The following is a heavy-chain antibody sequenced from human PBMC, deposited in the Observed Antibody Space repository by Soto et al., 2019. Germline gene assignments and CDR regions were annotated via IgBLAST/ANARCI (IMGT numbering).Heavy chain of an antibody. V-gene: IGHV1-2*02. J-gene: IGHJ4*02. CDR1: GYTFTGYF. CDR2: INPNSGDT. D-gene: IGHD7-27*01. Sequence: ASVKVSCKASGYTFTGYFMHWVRQAPGQGLEWMGWINPNSGDTGSVQKFQGRVTMTRDTSISTAYMELSRLRSDDTAVYYCARSGDRRSFDYWGQGTLVTVSS. CDR3: ARSGDRRSFDY.